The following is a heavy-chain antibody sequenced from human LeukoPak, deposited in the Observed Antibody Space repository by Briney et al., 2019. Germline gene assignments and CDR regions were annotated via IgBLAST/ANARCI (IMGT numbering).Heavy chain of an antibody. CDR1: GFTFSSYA. CDR3: ARGLLATIVGMIY. Sequence: QTGGSPRLFCAASGFTFSSYATHWVRQAPGKGLEWVAVISYDGSNKYYADSVKGRFTISRDNSKNTLYLQMNSLRAEDTAVYYCARGLLATIVGMIYWGQGTLVTVSS. V-gene: IGHV3-30-3*01. CDR2: ISYDGSNK. J-gene: IGHJ4*02. D-gene: IGHD5-24*01.